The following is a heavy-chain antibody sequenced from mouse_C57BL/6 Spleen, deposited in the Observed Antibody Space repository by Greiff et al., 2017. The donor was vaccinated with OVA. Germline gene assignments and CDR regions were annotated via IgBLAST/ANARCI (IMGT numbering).Heavy chain of an antibody. CDR2: INYDGSST. D-gene: IGHD1-1*01. V-gene: IGHV5-16*01. Sequence: EVMLVESEGGLVQPGSSMKLSCTASGFTFSDYYMAWVRQVPEKGLEWVANINYDGSSTYYLDSLKSRFIISRDNAKNILYLQMSSLKSEDTATYYCARFPYGSSFDYWGQGTTLTVSS. CDR1: GFTFSDYY. J-gene: IGHJ2*01. CDR3: ARFPYGSSFDY.